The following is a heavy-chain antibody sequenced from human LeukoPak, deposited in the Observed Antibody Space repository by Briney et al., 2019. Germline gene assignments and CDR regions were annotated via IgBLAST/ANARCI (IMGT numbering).Heavy chain of an antibody. CDR2: MNPNSGNT. D-gene: IGHD2-21*02. CDR3: ARGRLRNTGNWFDP. J-gene: IGHJ5*02. Sequence: ASVKVSCRASGYIFTSYDINWVRQATGQGLEWMGWMNPNSGNTGYAQKFQGRVTMTRNTSISTAYMELSSLRSEDTAVYYCARGRLRNTGNWFDPWGQGTLVTVSS. CDR1: GYIFTSYD. V-gene: IGHV1-8*01.